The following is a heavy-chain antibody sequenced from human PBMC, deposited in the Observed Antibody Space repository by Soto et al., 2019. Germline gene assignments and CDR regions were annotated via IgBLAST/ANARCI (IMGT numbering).Heavy chain of an antibody. CDR1: GGTFSSYA. CDR3: ARDKAPNKYDSTWSYDY. CDR2: IIPIFGTA. D-gene: IGHD6-13*01. V-gene: IGHV1-69*13. J-gene: IGHJ4*02. Sequence: EASVKVSCKASGGTFSSYAISWVRQAPGQGLEWMGGIIPIFGTANYAQKFQGRVTITADESTSTAYMELSSLRSEDTAVYYCARDKAPNKYDSTWSYDYWGQGSLVTVSS.